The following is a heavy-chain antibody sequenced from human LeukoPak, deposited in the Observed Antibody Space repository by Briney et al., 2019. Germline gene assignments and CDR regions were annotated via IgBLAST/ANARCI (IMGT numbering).Heavy chain of an antibody. D-gene: IGHD3-16*01. V-gene: IGHV3-23*01. J-gene: IGHJ4*02. CDR3: AKDRNYYDGIDY. Sequence: TGGSLRLSCAASGFTFSDYYMSWIRQAPGKGLEWVSGISGSGGSTYYADSVKGRFTFSRDNFKNTLYLQMNSLRAEDTAIYYCAKDRNYYDGIDYWGQGTLVTVSS. CDR2: ISGSGGST. CDR1: GFTFSDYY.